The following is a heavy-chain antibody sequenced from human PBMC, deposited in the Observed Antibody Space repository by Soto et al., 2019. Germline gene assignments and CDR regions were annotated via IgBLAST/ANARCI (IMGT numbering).Heavy chain of an antibody. CDR1: GFKFSNYA. Sequence: GWSLRLSCAASGFKFSNYAMSWVRQAPGKGLEWVSLISATGGGTYYADSVKGRFTISRDNSHNTLYLQVHSLTAEDTAVYYCTRSVTGTIAPFDYWGQGTMVSVSA. CDR2: ISATGGGT. CDR3: TRSVTGTIAPFDY. D-gene: IGHD1-7*01. J-gene: IGHJ4*02. V-gene: IGHV3-23*01.